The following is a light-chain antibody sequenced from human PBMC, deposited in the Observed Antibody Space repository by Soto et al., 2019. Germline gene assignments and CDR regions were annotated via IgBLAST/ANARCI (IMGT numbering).Light chain of an antibody. CDR1: QDISNY. Sequence: DIPMTQSPSSLSASVGDRVTITCQASQDISNYLNWYQHKPGKAPKLLIYDASNLETGVPSKFSGSGSGTDFTFTISSLQPEDFATYYWQQHDSLPQTFGPGTKVEI. CDR2: DAS. CDR3: QQHDSLPQT. V-gene: IGKV1-33*01. J-gene: IGKJ1*01.